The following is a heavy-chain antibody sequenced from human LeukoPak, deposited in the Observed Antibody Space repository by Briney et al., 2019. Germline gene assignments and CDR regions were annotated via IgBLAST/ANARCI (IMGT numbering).Heavy chain of an antibody. V-gene: IGHV3-48*03. Sequence: GGSLRLSRAASGFTFRSYEIKWVRQAPGKGLEWVPYISSSGNTKYYADSVKGRFTISRDSAKNSLYLQMNSLRAEDTAVYYCARESYMSHYCLAHWAERPLVTVSS. CDR2: ISSSGNTK. CDR1: GFTFRSYE. D-gene: IGHD2/OR15-2a*01. J-gene: IGHJ4*02. CDR3: ARESYMSHYCLAH.